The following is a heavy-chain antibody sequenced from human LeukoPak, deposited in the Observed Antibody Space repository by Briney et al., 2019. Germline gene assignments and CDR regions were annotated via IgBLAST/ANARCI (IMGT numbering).Heavy chain of an antibody. CDR1: GYTFTCYY. CDR2: INPNSGGT. Sequence: ASVKVSCKASGYTFTCYYMHWVRQAPGQGGEGMGRINPNSGGTNYVQKFQGGVTITRETAISTAYMELSRLRSDDTAVYYCARVLNPGYSSSIDYWGQGTLVTVSS. J-gene: IGHJ4*02. CDR3: ARVLNPGYSSSIDY. D-gene: IGHD6-6*01. V-gene: IGHV1-2*06.